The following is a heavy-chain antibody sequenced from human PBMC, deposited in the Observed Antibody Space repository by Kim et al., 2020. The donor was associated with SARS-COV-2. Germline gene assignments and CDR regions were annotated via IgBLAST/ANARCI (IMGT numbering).Heavy chain of an antibody. D-gene: IGHD2-15*01. J-gene: IGHJ6*02. CDR1: GFTFSSYA. V-gene: IGHV3-30*04. CDR3: ARDGGDIVVVVAPVPYYYGMDV. Sequence: GGSLRLSCAASGFTFSSYAMHWVRQAPGKGLEWVAVISYDGSNKYYADSVKGRFTISRDNSKNTLYLQMNSLRAEDTAVYYCARDGGDIVVVVAPVPYYYGMDVWGQGTTVTVSS. CDR2: ISYDGSNK.